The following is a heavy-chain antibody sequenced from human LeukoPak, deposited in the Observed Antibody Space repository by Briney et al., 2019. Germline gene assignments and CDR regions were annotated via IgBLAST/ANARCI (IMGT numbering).Heavy chain of an antibody. Sequence: GVSVKVSCKASGYTFTSYGISWVRQAPGQGLEWMGWISAYNGNTNYAQKLQGRVTMTTDTSTSTAYMELRSLRSDDTAVYYCARVKKYDFWSGYYHDAFDIWGQGTMVTVSS. CDR3: ARVKKYDFWSGYYHDAFDI. D-gene: IGHD3-3*01. V-gene: IGHV1-18*01. CDR2: ISAYNGNT. J-gene: IGHJ3*02. CDR1: GYTFTSYG.